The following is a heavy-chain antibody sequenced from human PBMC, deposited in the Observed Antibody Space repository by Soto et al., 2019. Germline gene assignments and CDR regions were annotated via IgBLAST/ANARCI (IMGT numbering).Heavy chain of an antibody. CDR1: GGSLTCYY. J-gene: IGHJ3*02. Sequence: PSETLSLTCVVYGGSLTCYYWIWIRQPPGRGLEWIGEINPTGSPKYNPSLMSRVTISVDTSKNQFSMKLSSVTAADTAVFYCARSREQWLVDAFDIGGQGTMFTVS. CDR3: ARSREQWLVDAFDI. CDR2: INPTGSP. V-gene: IGHV4-34*01. D-gene: IGHD6-19*01.